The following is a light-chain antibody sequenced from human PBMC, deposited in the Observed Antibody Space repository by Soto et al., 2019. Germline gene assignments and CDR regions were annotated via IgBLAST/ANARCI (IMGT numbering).Light chain of an antibody. V-gene: IGLV2-14*01. CDR1: SNDVSAYNY. CDR2: DVT. CDR3: SSYASSSPKVV. J-gene: IGLJ2*01. Sequence: QSALTQPASVSGSPGQSITISCTGSSNDVSAYNYVSWYQQYPGKAPKLMIYDVTNRPSGVSNRFSGSKSGNTASLTISGLQAEDEAVYYCSSYASSSPKVVFGGGTKVTVL.